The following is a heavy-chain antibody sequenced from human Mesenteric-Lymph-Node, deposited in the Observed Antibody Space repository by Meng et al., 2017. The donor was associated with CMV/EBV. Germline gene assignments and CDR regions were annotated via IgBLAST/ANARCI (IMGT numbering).Heavy chain of an antibody. CDR3: ARRPLPKAYGMDV. V-gene: IGHV4-34*01. CDR1: GGSFSGYY. CDR2: INHSGST. Sequence: GSLRLSCAVYGGSFSGYYWSWIRQPPGKGLEWIGEINHSGSTNYNPSLKSRVIISVDTSKNQFSLKLSSVTAADTAVYYCARRPLPKAYGMDVWGQGTTVTVSS. J-gene: IGHJ6*02.